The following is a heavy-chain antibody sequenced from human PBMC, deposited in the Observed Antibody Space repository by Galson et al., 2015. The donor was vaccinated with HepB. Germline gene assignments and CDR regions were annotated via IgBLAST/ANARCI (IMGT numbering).Heavy chain of an antibody. CDR3: ARSGWELLLWDY. D-gene: IGHD1-26*01. J-gene: IGHJ4*02. CDR1: RFTVSSNY. V-gene: IGHV3-53*01. CDR2: IYSGGST. Sequence: SLRLSCAASRFTVSSNYMSWVRQAPGKGLEWVSVIYSGGSTYYADSVKGRFTISRDNSKNTLYLQMNSLRAEDTAVYYCARSGWELLLWDYWGQGTLVTVSS.